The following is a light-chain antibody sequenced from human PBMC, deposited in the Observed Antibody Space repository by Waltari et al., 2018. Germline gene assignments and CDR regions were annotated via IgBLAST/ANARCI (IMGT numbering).Light chain of an antibody. Sequence: QSALTQPASVSGSPGQSITISCTGTSSDVGGYNYVSWYQQHPGKAPKVMIYEVSNRPSGVSNRFSGSKSGNTASLTSSGLQSEDEADYYCSSYTSSSPWVFGGGTKLTVL. CDR1: SSDVGGYNY. V-gene: IGLV2-14*01. CDR2: EVS. CDR3: SSYTSSSPWV. J-gene: IGLJ3*02.